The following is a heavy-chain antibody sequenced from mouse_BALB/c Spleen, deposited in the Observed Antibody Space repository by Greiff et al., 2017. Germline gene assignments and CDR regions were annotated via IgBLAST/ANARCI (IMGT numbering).Heavy chain of an antibody. CDR2: INPSNGRT. Sequence: QVQLQRPGAELVKPGASVKLSCKASGYTFTSYWMHWVKQRPGQGLEWIGEINPSNGRTNYNEKFKSKATLTVDKSSSTAYMQLSSLTSEDSAVYYCARSWYGNYGIDYWGQGTTLTVSS. J-gene: IGHJ2*01. CDR1: GYTFTSYW. CDR3: ARSWYGNYGIDY. D-gene: IGHD2-10*02. V-gene: IGHV1S81*02.